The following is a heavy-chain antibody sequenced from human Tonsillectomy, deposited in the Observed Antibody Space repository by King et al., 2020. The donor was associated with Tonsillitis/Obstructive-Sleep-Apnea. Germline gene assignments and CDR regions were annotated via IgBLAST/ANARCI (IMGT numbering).Heavy chain of an antibody. J-gene: IGHJ4*02. CDR3: ARDVWQDGDDYFDY. D-gene: IGHD4-17*01. V-gene: IGHV3-33*01. CDR2: IWYDGSNK. CDR1: GFTFSAYG. Sequence: VQLVESGGGVVQPGRSLRLSCAASGFTFSAYGMHWVRQAPGKGLEWVAVIWYDGSNKYYADSVKGRFTISRDNSKNTLYLQVNSLRAEDTAVYYCARDVWQDGDDYFDYWGQGTLVTVSS.